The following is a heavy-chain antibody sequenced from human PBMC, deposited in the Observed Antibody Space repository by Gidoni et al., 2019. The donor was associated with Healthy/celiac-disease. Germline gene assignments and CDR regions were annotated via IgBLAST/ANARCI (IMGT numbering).Heavy chain of an antibody. V-gene: IGHV4-59*01. Sequence: QVQLQESGPGLVKPSETLSLTCTVSGGSISSYYWSWIRQPPGKGLEWIGYIYYSGSTNYNPSLKSRVTISVDTSKNQFSLKLSSVTAADTAVYYCARIPYYDSSGYSGGDDYYFDYWGQGTLVTVSS. CDR3: ARIPYYDSSGYSGGDDYYFDY. J-gene: IGHJ4*02. CDR1: GGSISSYY. CDR2: IYYSGST. D-gene: IGHD3-22*01.